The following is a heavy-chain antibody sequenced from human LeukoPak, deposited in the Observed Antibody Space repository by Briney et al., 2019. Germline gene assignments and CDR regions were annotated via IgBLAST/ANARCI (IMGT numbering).Heavy chain of an antibody. CDR2: IIPMLAIA. CDR3: ARDRTDYYYGMDV. J-gene: IGHJ6*02. CDR1: GGTFSSSP. Sequence: GASVKVSCKASGGTFSSSPITWVRQAPGQGLEWMGRIIPMLAIANYAQKFQGRVTITADKSTRTAYMELISLRSEDTAVYYCARDRTDYYYGMDVWGQGTTVTVSS. V-gene: IGHV1-69*04.